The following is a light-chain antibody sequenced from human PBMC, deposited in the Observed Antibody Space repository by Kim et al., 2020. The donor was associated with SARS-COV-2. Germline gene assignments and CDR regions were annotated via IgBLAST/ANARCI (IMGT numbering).Light chain of an antibody. CDR1: LRLVYRNGNTY. V-gene: IGKV2-30*01. CDR2: KVS. CDR3: MHHTHWPRT. Sequence: EVGLTNSPLSRPVTLGRPASISCGSILRLVYRNGNTYLNWFQQRPGKSPRRRIYKVSNRVSGVPDRFSGSGSGTDLTLKISRVEAEDVGVYYCMHHTHWPRTFGQGTQVDIK. J-gene: IGKJ1*01.